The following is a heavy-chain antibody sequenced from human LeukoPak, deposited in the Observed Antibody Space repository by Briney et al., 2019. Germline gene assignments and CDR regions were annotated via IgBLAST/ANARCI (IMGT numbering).Heavy chain of an antibody. CDR1: GGSFSGYY. V-gene: IGHV4-34*01. J-gene: IGHJ4*02. Sequence: PSETLSLTCAVYGGSFSGYYWSWIRQPPGKGLEWIGEINHSGSTNYNPSLKSRVTISVDTSKNQFSLKLSSVTAADTAVYYCARETDGYYDILTGYYTGPYYFDYWGQGTLVTVSS. D-gene: IGHD3-9*01. CDR2: INHSGST. CDR3: ARETDGYYDILTGYYTGPYYFDY.